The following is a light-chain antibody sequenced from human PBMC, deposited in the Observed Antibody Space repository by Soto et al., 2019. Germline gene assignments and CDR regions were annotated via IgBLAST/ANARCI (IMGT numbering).Light chain of an antibody. CDR1: QSVSSN. V-gene: IGKV3-15*01. CDR2: GAS. Sequence: EIVMTQSPATLSVSPGERATLSCRASQSVSSNLAWYQQKPGQAPRLLIYGASTRATGIPATFSGSGSGTEFTLTISSLQSEDLAVYYCQQYNNWPRTFGQGTKVEIK. J-gene: IGKJ1*01. CDR3: QQYNNWPRT.